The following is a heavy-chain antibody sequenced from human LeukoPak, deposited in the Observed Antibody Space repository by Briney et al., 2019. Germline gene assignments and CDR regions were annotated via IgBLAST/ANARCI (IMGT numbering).Heavy chain of an antibody. D-gene: IGHD3-22*01. Sequence: PGGSLRLSCAASGFSFSNYAMHWVRQAPGKGLEWVALISYDGSNKYYSDSVKGRFTISRDNSKNTLYLQMKSLRPEDTAVYYCARRNHYDSKEFDYWGQGTMVTVSS. CDR3: ARRNHYDSKEFDY. V-gene: IGHV3-30*04. CDR1: GFSFSNYA. CDR2: ISYDGSNK. J-gene: IGHJ4*02.